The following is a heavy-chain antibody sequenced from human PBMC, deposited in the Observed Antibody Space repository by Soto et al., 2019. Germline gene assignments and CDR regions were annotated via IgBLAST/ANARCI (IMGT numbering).Heavy chain of an antibody. J-gene: IGHJ4*02. CDR1: GFSLSNARMG. CDR2: IFSNDET. CDR3: ARTVARMNLDY. D-gene: IGHD2-21*01. V-gene: IGHV2-26*01. Sequence: QVTLKESGPVLVKPTETLTLTCTVSGFSLSNARMGVSWIRQPPGKALEWLAHIFSNDETAYSTSLKTRLTISKDTTKSQVVLTMGNMDPVDTATYYCARTVARMNLDYWGQGTLVTVSS.